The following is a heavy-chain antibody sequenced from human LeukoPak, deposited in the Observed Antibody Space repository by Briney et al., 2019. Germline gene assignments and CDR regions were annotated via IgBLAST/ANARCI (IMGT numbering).Heavy chain of an antibody. Sequence: GGSLRLSCAASGFTFSDYYMSWLRQAPGKGLEWVSYISSSGSTIYYADSVKGRFTISRDNAKNSLYLQMNSLRAEDTAVYYCARDLGLAGDSRSYHRGSDYWGQGTLVTVSS. J-gene: IGHJ4*02. CDR3: ARDLGLAGDSRSYHRGSDY. V-gene: IGHV3-11*01. D-gene: IGHD1-26*01. CDR2: ISSSGSTI. CDR1: GFTFSDYY.